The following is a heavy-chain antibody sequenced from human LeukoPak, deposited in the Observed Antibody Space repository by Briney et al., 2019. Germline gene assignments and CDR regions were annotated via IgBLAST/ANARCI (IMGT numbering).Heavy chain of an antibody. Sequence: SETLSLTCTVSGGSISSYYWSWIRQPAGKGLEWIGSIYYSGSTYYNPSLKSRVTISVDTSKNQFSLKLSSVTAADTAVYYCASLLAGLEYFDYWGQGTLVTVSS. CDR2: IYYSGST. CDR3: ASLLAGLEYFDY. J-gene: IGHJ4*02. V-gene: IGHV4-4*07. D-gene: IGHD2-15*01. CDR1: GGSISSYY.